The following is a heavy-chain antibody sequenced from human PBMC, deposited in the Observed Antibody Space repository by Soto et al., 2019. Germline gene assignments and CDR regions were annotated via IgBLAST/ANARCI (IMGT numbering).Heavy chain of an antibody. CDR3: ARDKITGLFDY. CDR1: GGSISSSNYY. J-gene: IGHJ4*02. CDR2: IYYSGSS. V-gene: IGHV4-39*02. Sequence: PSETLSLTCTVSGGSISSSNYYWGWIRQPPGKGLEWIGNIYYSGSSYHNPSLKSRVTISVDTSKNQFSLKLNSVTAADTAVYYCARDKITGLFDYWGQGTLVTVSS. D-gene: IGHD2-8*02.